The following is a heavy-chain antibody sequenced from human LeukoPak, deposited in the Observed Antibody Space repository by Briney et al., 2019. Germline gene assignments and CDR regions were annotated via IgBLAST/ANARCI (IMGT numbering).Heavy chain of an antibody. CDR1: GFPFSDYV. D-gene: IGHD6-19*01. CDR2: IRYDGNNK. J-gene: IGHJ4*02. CDR3: AKDRWGAVASFDY. Sequence: GSLGLSCAASGFPFSDYVMHWVRQAPGKGLEWVAVIRYDGNNKYYADSVKGRFTISRDNSKNMLYLQMNSLGTEDTAVYYCAKDRWGAVASFDYWGQGTLVTVSS. V-gene: IGHV3-30*02.